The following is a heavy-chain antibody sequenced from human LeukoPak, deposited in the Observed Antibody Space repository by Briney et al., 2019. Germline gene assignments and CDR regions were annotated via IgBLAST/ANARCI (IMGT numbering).Heavy chain of an antibody. J-gene: IGHJ5*02. CDR1: GYTFTSYG. CDR3: ARDLFVVVVAATVGWFDP. V-gene: IGHV1-18*01. Sequence: GASVKVSCKASGYTFTSYGISWVRQAPGQGLEWMGWISAYNGNTNYAQKLQGRVTMTTDTSTSTAYTELRSLRSDDTAVYYCARDLFVVVVAATVGWFDPWGQGTLVTVSS. CDR2: ISAYNGNT. D-gene: IGHD2-15*01.